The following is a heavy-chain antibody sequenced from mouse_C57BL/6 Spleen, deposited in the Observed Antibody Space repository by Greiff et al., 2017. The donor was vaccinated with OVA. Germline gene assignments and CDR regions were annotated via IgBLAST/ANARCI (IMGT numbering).Heavy chain of an antibody. CDR3: ARGGVNYAMDY. J-gene: IGHJ4*01. D-gene: IGHD2-2*01. Sequence: EVQWVESGGGLVKPGGSLKLSCAASGFTFSSYAMSWVRQTPEKRLEWVATISDGGSYTYYPDNVKGRFTISRDNAKNNLYLQMSHLKSEDTAMYYCARGGVNYAMDYWGQGTSVTVSS. CDR2: ISDGGSYT. V-gene: IGHV5-4*01. CDR1: GFTFSSYA.